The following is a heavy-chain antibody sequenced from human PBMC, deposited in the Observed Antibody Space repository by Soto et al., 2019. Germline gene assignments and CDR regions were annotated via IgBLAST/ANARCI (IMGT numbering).Heavy chain of an antibody. CDR3: ARDLSQMHLWLRTDGMDV. CDR1: GFTFGNYW. Sequence: PGGSLRLSCAASGFTFGNYWMNWVRQAPGKGLEWVANINQDGLEKYYMASVRGRFSISRDNARNSLYLQMNSLRTEDTAVYYCARDLSQMHLWLRTDGMDVWGQGTTVTVSS. V-gene: IGHV3-7*01. J-gene: IGHJ6*02. D-gene: IGHD5-18*01. CDR2: INQDGLEK.